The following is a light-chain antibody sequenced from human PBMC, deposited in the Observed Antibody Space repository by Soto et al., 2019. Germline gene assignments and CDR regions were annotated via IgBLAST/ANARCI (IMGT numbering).Light chain of an antibody. Sequence: EIVLTQSPATLSLSPGERATLSCRASQSVSIYLAWYQQKPGQAPRLLIYDASNRATGTPARFSGSGSGTDFTLTISSLEPEDFAVYYCQQRSNWPTFGQGTKVEIK. V-gene: IGKV3-11*01. CDR3: QQRSNWPT. J-gene: IGKJ1*01. CDR1: QSVSIY. CDR2: DAS.